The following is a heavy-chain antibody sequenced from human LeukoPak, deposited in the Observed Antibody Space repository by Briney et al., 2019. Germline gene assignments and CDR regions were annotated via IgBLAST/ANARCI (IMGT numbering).Heavy chain of an antibody. Sequence: ASVKVSCKASGYTFTSYYMHWVRQAPGQGLEWMGIINPSGGSTSYAQKFQGRATMTRDTSTSTVYMELSSLRSEDTAVYYCARAGTTVTLGIDYFDYWGQGTLVTVSS. CDR1: GYTFTSYY. CDR3: ARAGTTVTLGIDYFDY. D-gene: IGHD4-17*01. V-gene: IGHV1-46*01. CDR2: INPSGGST. J-gene: IGHJ4*02.